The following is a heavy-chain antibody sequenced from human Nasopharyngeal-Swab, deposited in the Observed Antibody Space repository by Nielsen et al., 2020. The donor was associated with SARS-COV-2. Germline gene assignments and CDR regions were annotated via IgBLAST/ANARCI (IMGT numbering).Heavy chain of an antibody. CDR2: ISYDGNYK. D-gene: IGHD3-3*01. CDR1: GFTFSSYG. Sequence: GGPLRLSCAASGFTFSSYGMHWVRQAPGKGLEWVAVISYDGNYKYYADSVQGRFTISRDNSKNTLFLQMNSLRAEDTAVYYCAKGRVTIFGVVIIDYYYYMDVWGKGTTVTVSS. V-gene: IGHV3-30*18. CDR3: AKGRVTIFGVVIIDYYYYMDV. J-gene: IGHJ6*03.